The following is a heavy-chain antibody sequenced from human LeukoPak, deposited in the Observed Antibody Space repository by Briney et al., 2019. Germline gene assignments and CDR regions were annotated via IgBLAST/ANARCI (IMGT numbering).Heavy chain of an antibody. J-gene: IGHJ4*01. Sequence: SETLSLTCAVYGACFSVNNWIWIRQPPGKGLEWIGEINHSGTITYKPSLKSRLTISADTSKNQFSLKLSSVTAADTAVYYCARYCGSENYCISYWGQGTLVTVSS. V-gene: IGHV4-34*01. CDR1: GACFSVNN. CDR2: INHSGTI. D-gene: IGHD3-10*01. CDR3: ARYCGSENYCISY.